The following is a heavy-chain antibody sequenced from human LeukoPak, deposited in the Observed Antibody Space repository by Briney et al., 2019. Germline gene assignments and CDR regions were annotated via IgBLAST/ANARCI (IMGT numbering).Heavy chain of an antibody. V-gene: IGHV5-10-1*01. CDR2: IDPSESYT. CDR1: GSSFTSYW. Sequence: GESLKISCKGSGSSFTSYWISWVRQMPGKGLEWMGRIDPSESYTNYSPSFQGHVTISADKSTSTAYLQWSSLKASDTAMYYCARHLDPYYFGSGSYYLKGWFDPWGQGTLVTVSS. D-gene: IGHD3-10*01. J-gene: IGHJ5*02. CDR3: ARHLDPYYFGSGSYYLKGWFDP.